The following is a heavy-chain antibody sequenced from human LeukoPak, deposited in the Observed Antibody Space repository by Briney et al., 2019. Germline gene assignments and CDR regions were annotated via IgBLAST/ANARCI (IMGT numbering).Heavy chain of an antibody. CDR2: ISSSSSYI. V-gene: IGHV3-21*01. CDR3: ARDRLDSGYDFEYYFDY. J-gene: IGHJ4*02. CDR1: GFTFSSYS. Sequence: VGSLRLSCAASGFTFSSYSMNWVRQAPGKGPEWVSSISSSSSYIYYADSVKGRFTISRDNAKNSLYLQMNSLRAEDTAVYYCARDRLDSGYDFEYYFDYWGQGTLFSVSS. D-gene: IGHD5-12*01.